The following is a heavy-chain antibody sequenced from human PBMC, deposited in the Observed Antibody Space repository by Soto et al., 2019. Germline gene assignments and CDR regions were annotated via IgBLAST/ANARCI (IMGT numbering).Heavy chain of an antibody. CDR1: GGSFSGYY. V-gene: IGHV4-34*01. J-gene: IGHJ5*02. D-gene: IGHD3-10*01. CDR2: INHSGST. Sequence: QVQLQQWGAGLLKPSESLSRTCAVYGGSFSGYYWSWIRQPPGKGLEWIGEINHSGSTNYNPSLKSRVTISVDTSKNQFSLKLSSVTAADTAVYYCARDRPTMNWFDPWGQGTLVTVSS. CDR3: ARDRPTMNWFDP.